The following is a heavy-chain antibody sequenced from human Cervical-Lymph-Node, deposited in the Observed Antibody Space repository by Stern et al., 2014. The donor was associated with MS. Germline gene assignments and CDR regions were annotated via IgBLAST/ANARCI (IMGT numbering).Heavy chain of an antibody. D-gene: IGHD6-13*01. CDR1: GGSISTDGYY. CDR2: IYYSGST. J-gene: IGHJ4*02. V-gene: IGHV4-31*03. CDR3: ARDDRGSSWYRFDF. Sequence: DQLVESGPGVAKPSQTLSLTCTVSGGSISTDGYYWTWIRQHPEKGLEWIGYIYYSGSTYYNPSLKSRVTMSLDTSKNQFSLNLSSVTAADTAIYYCARDDRGSSWYRFDFWGQGTLVTVSS.